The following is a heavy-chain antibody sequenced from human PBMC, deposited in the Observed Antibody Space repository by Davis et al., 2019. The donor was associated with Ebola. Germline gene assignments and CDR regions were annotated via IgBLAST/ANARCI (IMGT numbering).Heavy chain of an antibody. CDR1: GFTFDDYT. Sequence: PGGSLRLSCAASGFTFDDYTMHWVRQAPGKGLEWVSLISWDGGSTYYADSVKGRFTISRDNSKNSLYLQMNSLRTEDTAFYYCAKDWGGGDSMYYDSSGYVGAFDIWGQGTMVTVSS. CDR3: AKDWGGGDSMYYDSSGYVGAFDI. D-gene: IGHD3-22*01. CDR2: ISWDGGST. J-gene: IGHJ3*02. V-gene: IGHV3-43*01.